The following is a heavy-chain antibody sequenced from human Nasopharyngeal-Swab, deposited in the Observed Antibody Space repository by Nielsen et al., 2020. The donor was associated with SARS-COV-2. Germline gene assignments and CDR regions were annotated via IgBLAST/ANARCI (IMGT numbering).Heavy chain of an antibody. CDR2: IWYDGSNK. CDR3: AGGQGTVTTYYYYGMGV. D-gene: IGHD4-17*01. Sequence: GESLKISCAASGFTFSNFAMSWVRQAPGKGLEWVAVIWYDGSNKYYADSVKGRFTISRDNSKNTLYLQMNSLRAEDTAVYYCAGGQGTVTTYYYYGMGVWGQGTTVTVSS. J-gene: IGHJ6*02. V-gene: IGHV3-33*08. CDR1: GFTFSNFA.